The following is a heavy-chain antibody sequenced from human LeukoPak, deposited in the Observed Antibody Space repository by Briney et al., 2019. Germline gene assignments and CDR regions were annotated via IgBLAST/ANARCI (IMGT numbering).Heavy chain of an antibody. J-gene: IGHJ1*01. CDR2: IGAYSGNS. CDR3: ARDSSAFYGSEYFQH. Sequence: GASVKVSCKTSNYTFSNYCITWVRQAPGQGLEWMGWIGAYSGNSEFAQKFQGRITMTTDASSGTAYMELTNLTPDDTAVYFCARDSSAFYGSEYFQHWGQGTLVTVSS. D-gene: IGHD2/OR15-2a*01. CDR1: NYTFSNYC. V-gene: IGHV1-18*01.